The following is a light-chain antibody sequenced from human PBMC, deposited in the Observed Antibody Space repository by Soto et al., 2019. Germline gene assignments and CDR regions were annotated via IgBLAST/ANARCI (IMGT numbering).Light chain of an antibody. V-gene: IGLV2-14*03. Sequence: QSALTQPASVSGSPGQSITISCTGTNSDVGTYNFVSWYQQHPGKLPKLMIFDVSRRPSGVSDRFSGSKSGNTASLTISGLYAEDEGDYYCISYTSSSTNVFGSGTKVTVL. CDR1: NSDVGTYNF. CDR2: DVS. J-gene: IGLJ1*01. CDR3: ISYTSSSTNV.